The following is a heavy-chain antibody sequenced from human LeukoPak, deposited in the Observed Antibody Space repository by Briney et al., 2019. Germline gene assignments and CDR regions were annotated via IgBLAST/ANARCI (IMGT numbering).Heavy chain of an antibody. Sequence: PGGSLRLSCAASGFTFSSYAMSWVRQAPGKGLEWVSAISGSGGSTYYADSVKGRFTISRDNSKNTLYLRMNSLRADDTAVYYCARTDRTGALGRFRMRSDAFDIWGQGTVVTVSS. CDR1: GFTFSSYA. V-gene: IGHV3-23*01. CDR3: ARTDRTGALGRFRMRSDAFDI. J-gene: IGHJ3*02. CDR2: ISGSGGST. D-gene: IGHD3-3*01.